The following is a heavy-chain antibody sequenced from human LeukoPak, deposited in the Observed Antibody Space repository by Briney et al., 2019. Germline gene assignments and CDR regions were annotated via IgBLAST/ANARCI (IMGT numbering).Heavy chain of an antibody. J-gene: IGHJ4*02. D-gene: IGHD5-18*01. CDR1: GFTVSSNY. V-gene: IGHV3-53*01. CDR2: IYSGGNT. Sequence: GGSLRLSCAASGFTVSSNYMSWVRQAPGKGLEWVSVIYSGGNTYYADSVKGRFTISRDNPKNTLYLQMNSLRAEDTAVYYCATLTRGYSYGFDWGQGTLVTVSS. CDR3: ATLTRGYSYGFD.